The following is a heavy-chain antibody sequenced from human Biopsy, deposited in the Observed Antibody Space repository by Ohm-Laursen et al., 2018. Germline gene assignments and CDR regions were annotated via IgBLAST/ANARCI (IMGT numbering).Heavy chain of an antibody. J-gene: IGHJ4*02. CDR3: AKGRDSGWNGGDY. V-gene: IGHV3-23*01. D-gene: IGHD6-19*01. CDR2: ISVGDGTT. Sequence: SLRLSCAASGFIFSSNALTWVRQAPGKGLEWVSSISVGDGTTYYVDSVKGRFTISRDNSKNTVYLQMNSLRAEDTAVYYCAKGRDSGWNGGDYWGRGTLVTASS. CDR1: GFIFSSNA.